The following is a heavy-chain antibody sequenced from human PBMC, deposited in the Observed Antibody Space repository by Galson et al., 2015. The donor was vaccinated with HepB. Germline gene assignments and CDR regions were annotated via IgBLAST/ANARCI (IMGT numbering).Heavy chain of an antibody. J-gene: IGHJ6*02. V-gene: IGHV1-58*01. CDR3: AATYYYDSSAYPRPSYYYYGMDV. CDR2: IVVGSGNT. CDR1: GFTFSSAA. D-gene: IGHD3-22*01. Sequence: SVKVSCKASGFTFSSAAVQWVRQARGQRLEWIGWIVVGSGNTNYAQKFHERVTITRDMSTSTAYMELSSLKSEDTAVYYCAATYYYDSSAYPRPSYYYYGMDVWGQGTTVTVSS.